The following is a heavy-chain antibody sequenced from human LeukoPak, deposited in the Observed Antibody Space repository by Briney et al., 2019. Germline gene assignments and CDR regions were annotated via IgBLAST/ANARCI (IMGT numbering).Heavy chain of an antibody. V-gene: IGHV3-53*01. J-gene: IGHJ6*03. CDR2: IYSGGST. Sequence: GGSLRLSCAASGFTFSNWLHWVRQAPGKGLVWVSVIYSGGSTYYADSVKGRFTISRDNSKNTLYLQMNSLRAEDTAVYYCASSSGSSDYYYMDVWGKGTTVTVSS. D-gene: IGHD1-26*01. CDR1: GFTFSNW. CDR3: ASSSGSSDYYYMDV.